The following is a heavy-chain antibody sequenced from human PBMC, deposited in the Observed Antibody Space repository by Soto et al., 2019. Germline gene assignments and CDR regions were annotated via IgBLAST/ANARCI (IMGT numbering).Heavy chain of an antibody. CDR2: ILDDGSNE. CDR1: GFTFSSYG. D-gene: IGHD6-19*01. Sequence: QVQLVGSGGGVVQPGRSLRLTCTASGFTFSSYGMHWDRQAPGKGLEWVAVILDDGSNEYYADTVKGRFTISRDNSKNTLYLQMNSLRPEDTAVYYCAKDWDSSGWGLDSWGQGILVTVSS. CDR3: AKDWDSSGWGLDS. J-gene: IGHJ5*01. V-gene: IGHV3-30*18.